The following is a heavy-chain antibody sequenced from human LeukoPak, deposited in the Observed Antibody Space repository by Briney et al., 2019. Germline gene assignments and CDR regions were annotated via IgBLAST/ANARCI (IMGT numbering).Heavy chain of an antibody. CDR1: GFTFSSYG. CDR3: AKNMVRGLNYYYMDV. CDR2: IRYDGSNK. Sequence: PGGSLRLSCAASGFTFSSYGMHWVRQAPGKGLEWVAFIRYDGSNKYYADSVKGRFTISRDNSKNTLYLQMNSLRAEDTAVYYCAKNMVRGLNYYYMDVWGKGTTVTISS. D-gene: IGHD3-10*01. J-gene: IGHJ6*03. V-gene: IGHV3-30*02.